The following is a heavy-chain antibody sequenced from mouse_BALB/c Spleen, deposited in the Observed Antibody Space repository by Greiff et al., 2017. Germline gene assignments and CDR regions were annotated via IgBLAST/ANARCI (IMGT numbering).Heavy chain of an antibody. CDR1: GYAFSSSW. V-gene: IGHV1-82*01. J-gene: IGHJ4*01. CDR2: IYPGDGDT. Sequence: QVQLKQSGPELVKPGASVKISCKASGYAFSSSWMNWVKQRPGQGLEWIGRIYPGDGDTNYNGKFKGKATLTADKSSSTAYMQLSSLTSVDSAVYYCASHLLYAMDYWGQGTSVTVSS. CDR3: ASHLLYAMDY.